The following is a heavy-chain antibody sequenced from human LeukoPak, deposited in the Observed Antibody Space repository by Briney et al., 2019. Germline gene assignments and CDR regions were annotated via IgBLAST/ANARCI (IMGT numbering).Heavy chain of an antibody. J-gene: IGHJ6*03. V-gene: IGHV4-39*01. D-gene: IGHD5-18*01. CDR1: GGSISSSSYY. CDR3: ARPEVGQLRGYSYGWDYYYMDV. CDR2: IYYSGST. Sequence: PSETLSLTCAVSGGSISSSSYYWGWIRQPPGKGLEWIGSIYYSGSTYYNPSLKSRVTISVDTSKNQFSLKLSSVTAADTAVYYCARPEVGQLRGYSYGWDYYYMDVWGKGTTVTVSS.